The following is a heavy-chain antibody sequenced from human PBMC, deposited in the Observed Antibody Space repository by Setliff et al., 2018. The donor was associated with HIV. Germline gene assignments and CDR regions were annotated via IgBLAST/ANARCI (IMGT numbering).Heavy chain of an antibody. CDR2: MYFSGNA. V-gene: IGHV4-59*11. CDR1: GDSISSHS. J-gene: IGHJ6*02. CDR3: ARVETTVRGGTYAMDV. Sequence: SETLSLTCTVSGDSISSHSWSWIRQAPGKGLGWIGTMYFSGNARISPFFKSRVTISVDTSKNQLSLNLTSVTAADTAVYYCARVETTVRGGTYAMDVWGQGTTVTVSS. D-gene: IGHD3-10*01.